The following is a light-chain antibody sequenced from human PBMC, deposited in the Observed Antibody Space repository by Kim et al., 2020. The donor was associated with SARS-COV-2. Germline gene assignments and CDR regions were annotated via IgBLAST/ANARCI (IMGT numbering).Light chain of an antibody. V-gene: IGLV1-40*01. J-gene: IGLJ3*02. CDR3: LSYDSSLSGWV. CDR1: NSNIGAGYD. Sequence: RVTISCSWTNSNIGAGYDVHWYQQLPGTAPKLLIHGNTNRPSGVPDRFSGSKSHTSASLAITGLQADDEADYYCLSYDSSLSGWVFGGGTKVTVL. CDR2: GNT.